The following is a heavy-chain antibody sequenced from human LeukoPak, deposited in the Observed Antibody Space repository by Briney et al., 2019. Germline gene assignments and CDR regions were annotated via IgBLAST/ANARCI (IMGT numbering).Heavy chain of an antibody. D-gene: IGHD3-10*01. V-gene: IGHV4-4*07. Sequence: SETLSLTCTVSGGSISNFYWSWIRQPAGKGPEWIGRLNTSGSTKYNSSLKSRVTMSVDTSKNQFSLKLSSVTAADTAVYYCARFYGSGSYYWFDYWGQGTLVTVSS. CDR3: ARFYGSGSYYWFDY. CDR1: GGSISNFY. J-gene: IGHJ4*02. CDR2: LNTSGST.